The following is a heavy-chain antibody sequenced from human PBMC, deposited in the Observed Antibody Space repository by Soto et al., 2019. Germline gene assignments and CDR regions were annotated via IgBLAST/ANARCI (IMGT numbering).Heavy chain of an antibody. V-gene: IGHV4-39*02. CDR1: GASIISSSYC. CDR3: AREDQQYFDSGSDALVLIAH. D-gene: IGHD3-10*01. CDR2: VCYTGRT. Sequence: QLQVQESGPGLVKPSETLSLTCTVSGASIISSSYCWGWVRQPPGKGLEWIGSVCYTGRTFHNPSLRSRITISFDMAKNQFPLKLNSVTAADAAEYYCAREDQQYFDSGSDALVLIAHWGQGTLVTVSS. J-gene: IGHJ4*02.